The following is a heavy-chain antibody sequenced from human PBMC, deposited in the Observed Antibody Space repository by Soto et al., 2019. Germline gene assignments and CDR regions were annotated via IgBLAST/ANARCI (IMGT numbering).Heavy chain of an antibody. Sequence: QVQLVQSGAEVKKPGASVKVSCKASGYTFTSYAMHWVRQAPGQRLEWMGWINVGNGNTKYSQKFQGRVTITRDTSASTAYMELSSLRSEDTAVYYCAREVDYYDSSTMDYWGQGTLVTVSS. CDR2: INVGNGNT. J-gene: IGHJ4*02. CDR1: GYTFTSYA. D-gene: IGHD3-22*01. CDR3: AREVDYYDSSTMDY. V-gene: IGHV1-3*01.